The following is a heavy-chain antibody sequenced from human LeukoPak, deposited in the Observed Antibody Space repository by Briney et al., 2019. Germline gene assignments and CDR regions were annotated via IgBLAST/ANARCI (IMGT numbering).Heavy chain of an antibody. CDR3: AGDPYYCDSSGYYGEGFDY. D-gene: IGHD3-22*01. J-gene: IGHJ4*02. Sequence: PGGSLRLSCAASGFTFSSYSMNWVRQAPGKGLEWVSYISSSRNYIFYADSVKGRFTISRDNAKNSLYLQMNSLRAEDTAVYYCAGDPYYCDSSGYYGEGFDYWGQGTLVTVSS. CDR2: ISSSRNYI. CDR1: GFTFSSYS. V-gene: IGHV3-21*01.